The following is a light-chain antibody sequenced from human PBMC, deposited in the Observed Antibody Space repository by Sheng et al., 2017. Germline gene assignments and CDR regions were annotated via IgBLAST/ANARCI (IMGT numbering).Light chain of an antibody. CDR3: QQLNNYPPLT. CDR2: AAF. Sequence: IQLTQSPSSLSASVGDRVTITCRASQGISSYLAWYQQKPGKAPKLLIYAAFTLQSGVPSRFSGSGSGTDFTLTINGLQPEDFATYYCQQLNNYPPLTFGGGTRVEIK. CDR1: QGISSY. J-gene: IGKJ4*01. V-gene: IGKV1-9*01.